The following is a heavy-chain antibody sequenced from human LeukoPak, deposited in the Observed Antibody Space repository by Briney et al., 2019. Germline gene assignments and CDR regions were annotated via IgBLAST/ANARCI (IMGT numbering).Heavy chain of an antibody. V-gene: IGHV3-48*03. CDR1: GFTFSSYE. Sequence: GGSLRLSCAASGFTFSSYEMNWVRQAPGKGLEGVSYISSSGSTIYYADSVKGRFTISRDNSKSTLSLQMNSLRAEDTAIYYCATYRQVLLPFESWGQGTLVTVSS. CDR2: ISSSGSTI. D-gene: IGHD2-8*02. J-gene: IGHJ4*02. CDR3: ATYRQVLLPFES.